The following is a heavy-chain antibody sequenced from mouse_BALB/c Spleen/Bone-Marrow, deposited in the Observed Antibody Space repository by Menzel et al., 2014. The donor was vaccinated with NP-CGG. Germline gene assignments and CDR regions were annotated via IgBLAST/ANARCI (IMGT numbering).Heavy chain of an antibody. Sequence: VQLQQSGLDLVKPSQSLSLTCTVTGYSITSGYSWHWIRQFPGNTLEWMAYIHNSGVTNFNPSLKSRIPISRDTSKNQFFLQLNSVTPEDTATYYCARLDGSKGFDYWGQGTTLTVSS. CDR2: IHNSGVT. V-gene: IGHV3-1*02. CDR1: GYSITSGYS. D-gene: IGHD1-1*01. J-gene: IGHJ2*01. CDR3: ARLDGSKGFDY.